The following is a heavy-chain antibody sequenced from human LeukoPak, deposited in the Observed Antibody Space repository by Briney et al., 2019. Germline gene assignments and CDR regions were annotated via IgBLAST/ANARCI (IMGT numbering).Heavy chain of an antibody. CDR2: INPNSGGT. CDR3: ARAGDYYDSSGFYYEFDY. Sequence: ASVKVSCKASGYTFTGYYTHWVRQAPGQGLEWMGWINPNSGGTNYAQKFQGRVTMTRDTSISTAYMELSRLRSDDTAVYYCARAGDYYDSSGFYYEFDYWGQGTLVTVSS. V-gene: IGHV1-2*02. CDR1: GYTFTGYY. D-gene: IGHD3-22*01. J-gene: IGHJ4*02.